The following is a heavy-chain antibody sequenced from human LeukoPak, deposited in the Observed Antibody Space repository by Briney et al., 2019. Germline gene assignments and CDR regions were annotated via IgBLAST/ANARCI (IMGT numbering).Heavy chain of an antibody. CDR3: ARGMVVGGSGAFDY. J-gene: IGHJ4*02. V-gene: IGHV3-23*01. CDR1: GFAFSKLA. D-gene: IGHD2-15*01. Sequence: PGGSLRLSCAASGFAFSKLAMGWVRQAPGKGLEWVSVISDSGDITYYAESVKGRFTISRDNSKHTLYLHMNSLRAEDTALYYCARGMVVGGSGAFDYWGQGTLATVSS. CDR2: ISDSGDIT.